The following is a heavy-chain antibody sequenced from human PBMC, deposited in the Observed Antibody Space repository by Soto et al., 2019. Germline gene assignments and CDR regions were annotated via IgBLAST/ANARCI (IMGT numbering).Heavy chain of an antibody. CDR3: SGCSGRGRIACDGINDI. V-gene: IGHV3-15*01. CDR1: GFTFTNAW. Sequence: EVQLVESGGGLVKPGGSLRLSCAASGFTFTNAWMIWVRQAPGKGLEWVGRIKSNSDGGTTEYAAPGTGRFTVSRDDSTNTLSLQMESLKTEDTAVDYCSGCSGRGRIACDGINDIWGQGTMVTVSS. D-gene: IGHD2-15*01. CDR2: IKSNSDGGTT. J-gene: IGHJ3*02.